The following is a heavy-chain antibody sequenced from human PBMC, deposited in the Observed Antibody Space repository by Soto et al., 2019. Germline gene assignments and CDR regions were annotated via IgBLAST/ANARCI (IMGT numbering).Heavy chain of an antibody. V-gene: IGHV4-31*03. D-gene: IGHD2-15*01. CDR3: AREGVVVVAAVRDAFDI. J-gene: IGHJ3*02. CDR1: GGSISSGGYY. CDR2: IYYSGST. Sequence: QVQLQESGPGLVKPSQTLSLTCTVSGGSISSGGYYWSWIRQHPGKGLEWIGYIYYSGSTYYNPSLKSRVTISVDTSKNQFSLKLSSVTAADTAVYYCAREGVVVVAAVRDAFDIWGQGTMVTVSS.